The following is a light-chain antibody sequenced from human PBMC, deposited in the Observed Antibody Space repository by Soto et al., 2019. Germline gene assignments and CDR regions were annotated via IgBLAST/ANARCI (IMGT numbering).Light chain of an antibody. CDR1: QSISSS. CDR2: TAS. V-gene: IGKV1-39*01. Sequence: DIQMTQSPSSLSASVGDRVTITCRASQSISSSLNWYQQKPGKPHKLLIYTASTLQSGVPSRFSGSGSGTDFTLTISSLQPQDFATYYCQQSYNTPLTFGGGTKVEIQ. J-gene: IGKJ4*01. CDR3: QQSYNTPLT.